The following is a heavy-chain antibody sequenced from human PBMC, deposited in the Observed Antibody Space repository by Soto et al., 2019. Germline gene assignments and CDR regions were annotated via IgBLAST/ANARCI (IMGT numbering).Heavy chain of an antibody. J-gene: IGHJ4*02. CDR1: GFTFSSYS. D-gene: IGHD6-6*01. Sequence: GGSLRLSCAASGFTFSSYSMNWVRQAPGKGLEWVSSISSSSSYIYYADSVKGRLTISRDNAKNSLYLQMNSLRAEDTAVYYCARVRVGYSSSFTFDYWGQGTLVTVSS. CDR3: ARVRVGYSSSFTFDY. CDR2: ISSSSSYI. V-gene: IGHV3-21*01.